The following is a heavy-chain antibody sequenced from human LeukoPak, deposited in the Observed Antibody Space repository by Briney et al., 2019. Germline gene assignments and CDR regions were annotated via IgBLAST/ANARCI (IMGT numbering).Heavy chain of an antibody. J-gene: IGHJ3*02. CDR1: GFTFSSYG. Sequence: GRSLRLSCAASGFTFSSYGMHWVRQAPGKGLEWVAVISYDGSNKYYADSVKGRFTISRDNSKNTLYLQMNSLRAEDTAVYYCAKSDVLLWFGELSGAFDIWGQGTMVTVSS. CDR3: AKSDVLLWFGELSGAFDI. V-gene: IGHV3-30*18. D-gene: IGHD3-10*01. CDR2: ISYDGSNK.